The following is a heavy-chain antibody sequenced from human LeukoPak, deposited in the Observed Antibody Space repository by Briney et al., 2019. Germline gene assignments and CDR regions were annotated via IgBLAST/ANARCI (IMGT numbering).Heavy chain of an antibody. CDR1: GDSISSYY. CDR3: ARVPRVRGVIHYYMDV. Sequence: PSETLSLTCSVSGDSISSYYWSWIRQPPGKGLEWIGYIYYSGSTTYNSSLKSRVTISLDTSKNHFSLTLTSVTTADTAVYYCARVPRVRGVIHYYMDVWGKGTTVTVSS. D-gene: IGHD3-10*01. J-gene: IGHJ6*03. CDR2: IYYSGST. V-gene: IGHV4-59*01.